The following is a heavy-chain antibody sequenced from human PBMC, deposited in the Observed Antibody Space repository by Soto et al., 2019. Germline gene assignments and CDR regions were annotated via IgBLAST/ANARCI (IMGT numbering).Heavy chain of an antibody. Sequence: PGGSLRLSCTVSGVIFGDYAMSWFRQAPGKGLEWVANIKQDGSDTYYVDSVKGRFTISRDNAKNSLYLQMNSLRAEDTAVYYCATDLGTTMARHWGQGT. CDR2: IKQDGSDT. D-gene: IGHD1-1*01. J-gene: IGHJ4*02. CDR3: ATDLGTTMARH. CDR1: GVIFGDYA. V-gene: IGHV3-7*04.